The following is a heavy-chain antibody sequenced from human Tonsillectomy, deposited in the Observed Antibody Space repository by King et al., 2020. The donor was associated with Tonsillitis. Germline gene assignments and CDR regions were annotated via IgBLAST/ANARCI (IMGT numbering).Heavy chain of an antibody. Sequence: QLQESGPGLVKPSETLSLTCTVSGGSISSYYWSWIRQPPGKGLERIGDIYYSGSTNYNPSLKSRVTISVDTSKNQFSLKLSSVTAADTAVYYCAREVAGFDYYYMDVWGKGTTVTVSS. CDR2: IYYSGST. J-gene: IGHJ6*03. V-gene: IGHV4-59*01. D-gene: IGHD5-12*01. CDR1: GGSISSYY. CDR3: AREVAGFDYYYMDV.